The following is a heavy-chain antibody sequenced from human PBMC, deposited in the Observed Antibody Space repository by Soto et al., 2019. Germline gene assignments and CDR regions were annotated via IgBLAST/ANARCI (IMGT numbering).Heavy chain of an antibody. D-gene: IGHD5-18*01. J-gene: IGHJ4*02. CDR3: ARGSWIQLRAYYFDY. Sequence: GGSLRLSCAASGFTFSSYAMHWVRQAPGKGLEWVAVISYDGSNKYYADSVKGRFTISRDNSKNTLYLQMNSLRAEDTAVYYCARGSWIQLRAYYFDYWRQGTLVTSPQ. CDR2: ISYDGSNK. CDR1: GFTFSSYA. V-gene: IGHV3-30-3*01.